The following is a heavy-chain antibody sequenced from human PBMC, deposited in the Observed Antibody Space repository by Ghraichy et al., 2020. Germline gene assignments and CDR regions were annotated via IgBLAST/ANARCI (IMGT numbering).Heavy chain of an antibody. V-gene: IGHV4-39*01. J-gene: IGHJ6*02. CDR1: DGSISSSSYY. CDR2: MYYSGST. Sequence: GSLRLSCTVSDGSISSSSYYWGWIRQPPGKGLEWIGSMYYSGSTYYNSSLKSRVTMSVDTSKNQFSLKLTSVTAADTAVYYCARRHGDYVGGNYFYYGMDVWGQGTTVTVSS. D-gene: IGHD4-17*01. CDR3: ARRHGDYVGGNYFYYGMDV.